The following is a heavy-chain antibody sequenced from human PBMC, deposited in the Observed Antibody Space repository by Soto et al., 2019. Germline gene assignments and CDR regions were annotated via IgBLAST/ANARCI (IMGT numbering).Heavy chain of an antibody. CDR2: IYYSGST. CDR1: GGSISSSSYY. Sequence: SETLSHTCTDSGGSISSSSYYWRWIRQPPGKGLEWIGSIYYSGSTYYNPSLKSRVTISVDTSKNQFSLKVTSVTATDTGLYYCSRRAPEGFDPWGQGTLVTVSS. J-gene: IGHJ5*02. V-gene: IGHV4-39*01. CDR3: SRRAPEGFDP.